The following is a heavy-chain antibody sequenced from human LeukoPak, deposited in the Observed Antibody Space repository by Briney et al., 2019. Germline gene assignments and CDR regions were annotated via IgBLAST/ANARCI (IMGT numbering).Heavy chain of an antibody. D-gene: IGHD2-2*01. J-gene: IGHJ4*02. Sequence: SETLSLTCTVSGGSISSGGYYWSWIRQPPGKGLEWIGSIYYSGSTYYNPSLKSRVTISVDTSKNQFSLKLSSVTAADTAVYYCARRTYQLPFFDYWGQGTLVTVSS. V-gene: IGHV4-39*01. CDR1: GGSISSGGYY. CDR2: IYYSGST. CDR3: ARRTYQLPFFDY.